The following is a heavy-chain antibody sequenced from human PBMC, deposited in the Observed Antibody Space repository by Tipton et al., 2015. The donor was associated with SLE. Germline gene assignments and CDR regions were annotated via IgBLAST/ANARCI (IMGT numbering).Heavy chain of an antibody. CDR1: GGSFSGYY. V-gene: IGHV4-34*01. D-gene: IGHD2-2*03. J-gene: IGHJ3*02. Sequence: TLSLTCAVYGGSFSGYYWSWIRQHPGKGLEWIGYIYYSGSTYYNPSLKSRVTISVDRSKNQFSLRLRSVTAADTAVYYCARVAGWIEDAFDIWGQGTMVTVSS. CDR2: IYYSGST. CDR3: ARVAGWIEDAFDI.